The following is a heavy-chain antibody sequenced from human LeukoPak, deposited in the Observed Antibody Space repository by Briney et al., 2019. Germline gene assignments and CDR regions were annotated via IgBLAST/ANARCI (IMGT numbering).Heavy chain of an antibody. V-gene: IGHV4-34*01. Sequence: SETLSLTCAVYGGSFSGYYWSWIRQPPGKGLEWIGEINHSGSTNYNPSLKSRVTISVDTSKNQLSLKLSSVTAADTAVYYCARGSDFWSGQNWFDPWGQGTLVTVSS. J-gene: IGHJ5*02. D-gene: IGHD3-3*01. CDR3: ARGSDFWSGQNWFDP. CDR2: INHSGST. CDR1: GGSFSGYY.